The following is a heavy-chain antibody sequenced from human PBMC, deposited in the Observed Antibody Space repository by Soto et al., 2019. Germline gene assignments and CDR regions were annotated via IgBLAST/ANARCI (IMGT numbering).Heavy chain of an antibody. CDR3: AATIIAVSGTGYYGMDV. Sequence: SVKVSCKASGFTFISSAMQWVRQARGQRLEWIGWIVVGSGHTNYAQKFQERVTITRDMSTSTAYMELSSLRSEDTAVYYCAATIIAVSGTGYYGMDVWGQGTTVTVSS. J-gene: IGHJ6*02. V-gene: IGHV1-58*02. CDR1: GFTFISSA. CDR2: IVVGSGHT. D-gene: IGHD6-19*01.